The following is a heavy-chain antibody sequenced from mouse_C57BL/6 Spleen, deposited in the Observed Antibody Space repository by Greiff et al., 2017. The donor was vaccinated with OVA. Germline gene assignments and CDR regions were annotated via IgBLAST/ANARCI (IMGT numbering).Heavy chain of an antibody. CDR2: IYPGDGDT. Sequence: QVQLQQSGPELVKPGASVKISCKASGYAFSSSWMNWVKQRPGKGLEWIGRIYPGDGDTNYNGKFKGKATLTADKSSSTAYMQLSSLTSEDSAVYFCASSHYYGSSYDDWGQGTTLTVSS. D-gene: IGHD1-1*01. J-gene: IGHJ2*01. CDR3: ASSHYYGSSYDD. V-gene: IGHV1-82*01. CDR1: GYAFSSSW.